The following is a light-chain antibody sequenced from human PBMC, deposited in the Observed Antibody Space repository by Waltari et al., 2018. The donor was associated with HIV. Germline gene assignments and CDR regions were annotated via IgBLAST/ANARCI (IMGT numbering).Light chain of an antibody. CDR1: QTISSNY. CDR2: GAS. CDR3: QQYASSVSYT. V-gene: IGKV3-20*01. J-gene: IGKJ2*01. Sequence: EIVLTHSPGTLSLSPGERATLSCRVSQTISSNYLAWYQQKPGQAPRLLIYGASSRATGIPDRFSGSGSGTDFTLTITKLEPEDFAVYYCQQYASSVSYTFGQGTKLEIK.